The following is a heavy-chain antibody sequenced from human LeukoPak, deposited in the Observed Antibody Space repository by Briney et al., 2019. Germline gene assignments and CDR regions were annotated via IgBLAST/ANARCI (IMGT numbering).Heavy chain of an antibody. Sequence: GGSLRLSCAASAFTFSRYGMHWVRQAPGKGLEWVAFIRYDGSNKYYADSVKGRFTISRDNSKNTLYLQMNSLRPEDTAVYYCAGHFGAWHYFDYWGQGTLVTVSS. CDR2: IRYDGSNK. CDR1: AFTFSRYG. V-gene: IGHV3-30*02. CDR3: AGHFGAWHYFDY. J-gene: IGHJ4*02. D-gene: IGHD3-3*01.